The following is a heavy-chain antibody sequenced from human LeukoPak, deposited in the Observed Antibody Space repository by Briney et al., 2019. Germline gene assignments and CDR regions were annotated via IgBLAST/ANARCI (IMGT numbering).Heavy chain of an antibody. CDR2: ISYDGSNK. V-gene: IGHV3-30*03. J-gene: IGHJ4*02. D-gene: IGHD3-22*01. CDR3: ARGTYYYDSSGYPGDFDY. Sequence: GGSLRLSCAASGFTFSSYGMHWVRQAPGKGLEWVAVISYDGSNKYYADSVKGRFTISRDNSKNTLYLQMNSLRAEDTAVYYCARGTYYYDSSGYPGDFDYWGQGTLVTVSS. CDR1: GFTFSSYG.